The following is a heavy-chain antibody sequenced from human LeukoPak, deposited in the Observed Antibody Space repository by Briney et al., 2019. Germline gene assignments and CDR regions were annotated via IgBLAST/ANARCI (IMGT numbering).Heavy chain of an antibody. V-gene: IGHV3-23*01. Sequence: GGSLRLSCAASGFTFNSYAMSWVRQAPGKGLEWVSAISGSGINTYYADSVKGRFTISRDNSKNTLFLQMYSLRAEDTAVYHCAKEDYSNPRAYYYYGMDVWGQGTTVTVSS. D-gene: IGHD4-11*01. J-gene: IGHJ6*02. CDR2: ISGSGINT. CDR3: AKEDYSNPRAYYYYGMDV. CDR1: GFTFNSYA.